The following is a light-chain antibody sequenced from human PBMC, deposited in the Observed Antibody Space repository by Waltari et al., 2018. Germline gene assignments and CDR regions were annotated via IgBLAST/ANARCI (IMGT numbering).Light chain of an antibody. CDR2: KVT. Sequence: DIVMTQTPLSLHVTPGEPASISCRSSQSLLHSNGNTYLHWYLQKPGQSPRLLIYKVTNRESGVPDRFSGSGSGTDFTLKISRVEPEDVGVYYCMQSTKEYSFGQGTKVEIK. J-gene: IGKJ2*03. CDR3: MQSTKEYS. V-gene: IGKV2D-29*02. CDR1: QSLLHSNGNTY.